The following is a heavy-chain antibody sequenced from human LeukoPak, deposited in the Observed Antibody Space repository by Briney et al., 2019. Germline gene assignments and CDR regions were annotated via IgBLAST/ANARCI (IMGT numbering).Heavy chain of an antibody. D-gene: IGHD3-16*02. CDR3: ARIVGVIQGY. CDR1: GFTFSSYS. Sequence: GGSLRLSCAASGFTFSSYSMNWVRQAPGKGLEWVSTISGSGGSTFNADSVRGRFAISRDNSKNSLYLQMNSLRAEDTAVYYCARIVGVIQGYWGQGTLVTVSS. J-gene: IGHJ4*02. V-gene: IGHV3-23*01. CDR2: ISGSGGST.